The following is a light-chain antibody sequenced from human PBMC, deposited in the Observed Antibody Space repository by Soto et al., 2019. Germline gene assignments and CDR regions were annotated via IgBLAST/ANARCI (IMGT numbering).Light chain of an antibody. J-gene: IGKJ3*01. CDR2: GAS. CDR3: QQYGSSPLT. Sequence: EIVLTQSPGTLSLSPGERATLSCRASQSVSSSYLAWYQQKPGQAPRLLIYGASSRATGIPDRFSGSGSGTDFTFTISRLEPEDFAGYYCQQYGSSPLTFGPGTKVEIK. V-gene: IGKV3-20*01. CDR1: QSVSSSY.